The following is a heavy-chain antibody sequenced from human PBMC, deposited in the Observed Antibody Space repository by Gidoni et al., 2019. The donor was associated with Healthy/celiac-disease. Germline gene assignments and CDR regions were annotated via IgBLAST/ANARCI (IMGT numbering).Heavy chain of an antibody. CDR2: ISSSSSYI. Sequence: EVQLVESGGGLVKPGGSLRLSCAASGFTFSSYSMNGVRQAPGKGLEWVSSISSSSSYIYYADSVKGRFTISRDNAKNSLYLQMNSLRAEDTAVYYCASPDYGDYVLVNWGQGTLVTVSS. D-gene: IGHD4-17*01. J-gene: IGHJ4*02. CDR3: ASPDYGDYVLVN. CDR1: GFTFSSYS. V-gene: IGHV3-21*01.